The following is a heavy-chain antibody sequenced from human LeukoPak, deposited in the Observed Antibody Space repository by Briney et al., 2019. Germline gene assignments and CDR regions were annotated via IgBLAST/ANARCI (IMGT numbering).Heavy chain of an antibody. Sequence: GSLRLSCAASGFTFSSYSMNWVRQAPGKGLEWVSSISSSSSYIYYADSVKGRFTISRDNAKNSLYLQMNSLRAEDTAVYYCARVRCSSTSCTYYFDYWGQGTLVTVSS. V-gene: IGHV3-21*01. J-gene: IGHJ4*02. D-gene: IGHD2-2*01. CDR1: GFTFSSYS. CDR3: ARVRCSSTSCTYYFDY. CDR2: ISSSSSYI.